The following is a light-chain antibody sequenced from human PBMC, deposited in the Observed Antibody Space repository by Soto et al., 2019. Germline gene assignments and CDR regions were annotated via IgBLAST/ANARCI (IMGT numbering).Light chain of an antibody. CDR1: SSDVGGYNY. J-gene: IGLJ1*01. CDR2: EVS. Sequence: QSVLTQPASVSGSPGQSITISCTGTSSDVGGYNYVSWYQQHPGKAPKLMIDEVSNRPSGVSNRFSGSKSGNTASLTISGLQAEDEADYYCSSYTSSSPYVFGTGTKLTVL. CDR3: SSYTSSSPYV. V-gene: IGLV2-14*01.